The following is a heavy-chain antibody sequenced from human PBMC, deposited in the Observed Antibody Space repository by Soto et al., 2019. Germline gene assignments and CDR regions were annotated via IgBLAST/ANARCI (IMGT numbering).Heavy chain of an antibody. CDR3: ARCRIAARPGDAFDI. CDR1: GGTFSSYA. Sequence: ASVKVSCKASGGTFSSYAISWVRQAPGQGLEWMGGISAYNGNTNYAQKLQGRVTMTTDTSTSTAYMELRSLRSDDTAVYYCARCRIAARPGDAFDIWGQGTMVTVSS. D-gene: IGHD6-6*01. V-gene: IGHV1-18*01. CDR2: ISAYNGNT. J-gene: IGHJ3*02.